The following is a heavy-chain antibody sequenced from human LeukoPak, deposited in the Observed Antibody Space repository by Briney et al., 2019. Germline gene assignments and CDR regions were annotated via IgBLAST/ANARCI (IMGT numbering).Heavy chain of an antibody. V-gene: IGHV4-39*01. Sequence: PSETLSLTCTVSGGSTSSSNYYWGWIRQPPGTGLEWIGGIHYSGNTYYNPSLKSRVTISVDTSKNQFSLKLSSVTAADTAVYYCARLGAGPTYYDFWSGYSSFYFDYWGQGTLVTASS. D-gene: IGHD3-3*01. CDR3: ARLGAGPTYYDFWSGYSSFYFDY. CDR1: GGSTSSSNYY. J-gene: IGHJ4*02. CDR2: IHYSGNT.